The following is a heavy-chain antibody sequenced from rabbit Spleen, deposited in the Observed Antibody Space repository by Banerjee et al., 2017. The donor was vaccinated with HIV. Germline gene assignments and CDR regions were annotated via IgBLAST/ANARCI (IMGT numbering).Heavy chain of an antibody. J-gene: IGHJ4*01. V-gene: IGHV1S8*01. CDR3: VRDQAGDADYGPYYLNL. Sequence: QEQLVESGGGLVQPGGSLKLSCTVSGFDISKNGVTWVRQAPGKGLEWIGYIDPIFGVSYYATWVNGRFTISSHDAQNTLYLQLNSLTAADTATYFCVRDQAGDADYGPYYLNLWGPGTLVTVS. D-gene: IGHD2-1*01. CDR1: GFDISKNG. CDR2: IDPIFGVS.